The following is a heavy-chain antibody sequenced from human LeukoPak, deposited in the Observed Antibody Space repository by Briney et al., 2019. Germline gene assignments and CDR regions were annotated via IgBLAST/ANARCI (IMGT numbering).Heavy chain of an antibody. CDR3: AKGSTGGKVDWFDP. CDR2: FTAYGGT. Sequence: PGGSLGLSCAASGFIFSDYTMMWVRRAPGKGLQWVATFTAYGGTYYAASVKGRFAISRDNSRDTVSLYMNSLRVADTAMYYCAKGSTGGKVDWFDPWGPGTLVTVSS. J-gene: IGHJ5*02. CDR1: GFIFSDYT. D-gene: IGHD4-23*01. V-gene: IGHV3-23*01.